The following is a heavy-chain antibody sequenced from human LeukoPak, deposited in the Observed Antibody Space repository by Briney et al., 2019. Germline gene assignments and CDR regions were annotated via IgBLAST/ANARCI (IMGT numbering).Heavy chain of an antibody. CDR2: INPNSGGT. CDR1: GYTFTGYY. J-gene: IGHJ3*02. V-gene: IGHV1-2*02. Sequence: VASVKVSCKASGYTFTGYYMHWVRQAPGQGLEWMGWINPNSGGTNYAQKFQGRVTMTRDTSISTAYMELSRLRSDDTAVYYCARDTHRTSDAFDIWGQGTMVTVSS. CDR3: ARDTHRTSDAFDI.